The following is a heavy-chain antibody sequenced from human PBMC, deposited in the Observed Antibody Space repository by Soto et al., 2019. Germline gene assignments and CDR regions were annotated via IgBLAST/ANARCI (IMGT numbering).Heavy chain of an antibody. Sequence: GGSLRLSCAASGYTFNNYAMNWVRQVPGKGLEWVSSITGSGDSTYYADSVKGRFTISRDNSKNTLYLQMNGLRAEDTAVYYCALSSIEATGIFDFWGQGTLVTVSS. J-gene: IGHJ4*02. CDR2: ITGSGDST. CDR3: ALSSIEATGIFDF. CDR1: GYTFNNYA. D-gene: IGHD6-13*01. V-gene: IGHV3-23*01.